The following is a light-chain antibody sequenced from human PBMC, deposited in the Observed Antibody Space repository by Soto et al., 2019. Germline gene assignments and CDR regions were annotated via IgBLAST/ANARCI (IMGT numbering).Light chain of an antibody. V-gene: IGLV1-44*01. Sequence: QSVLTQPPSASGTPGQRVTISCSGSSSNIGSNSVNWYHQVAGTAPKLLIHSDNQRPSGVPDRFSGSKSGTSASLAISGLQSGDEADYYCAPWDDTLNGRVFGGGTKLTVL. CDR1: SSNIGSNS. CDR2: SDN. CDR3: APWDDTLNGRV. J-gene: IGLJ3*02.